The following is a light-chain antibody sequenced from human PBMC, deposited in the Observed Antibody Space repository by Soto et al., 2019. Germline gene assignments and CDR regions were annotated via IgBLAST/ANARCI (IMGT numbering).Light chain of an antibody. CDR1: SSDVGGYNY. CDR3: SSYTSSSTLV. Sequence: QSALTQPASVSGSPGQSITISCTGTSSDVGGYNYVSWYQQHPGKTPKHMIYDVRDRPSEVPNRFSGSKSGNTASLTISGLQAEDEADYYCSSYTSSSTLVFGTGTKLTVL. CDR2: DVR. J-gene: IGLJ1*01. V-gene: IGLV2-14*01.